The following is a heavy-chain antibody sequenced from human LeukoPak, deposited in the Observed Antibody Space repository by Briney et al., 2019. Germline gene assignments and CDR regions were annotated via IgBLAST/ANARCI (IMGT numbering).Heavy chain of an antibody. CDR1: GYTLTELS. Sequence: ASVKVSCKVSGYTLTELSIHWVRQAPGKGLEWMGGFDPKDGDTIYAQKLQGRITVTEDTSTDTAYMELSSLRSEDTAIYYCVSLGASGEIDYWGQGALVTVSS. CDR3: VSLGASGEIDY. CDR2: FDPKDGDT. D-gene: IGHD3-10*01. V-gene: IGHV1-24*01. J-gene: IGHJ4*02.